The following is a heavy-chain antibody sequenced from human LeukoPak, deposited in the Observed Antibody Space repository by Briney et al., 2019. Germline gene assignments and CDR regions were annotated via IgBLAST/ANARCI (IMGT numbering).Heavy chain of an antibody. CDR1: GGSISSYY. D-gene: IGHD5-24*01. CDR3: ARLIRVARDGYNLIFDY. J-gene: IGHJ4*02. CDR2: IYYSGST. V-gene: IGHV4-59*01. Sequence: SETLSLTCTVSGGSISSYYWNWIRQPPGRGLEWIGYIYYSGSTNYNPSLKSRVAISVDTSKNQFSLKLSSVTAADTAVYYCARLIRVARDGYNLIFDYWGQGTLVTVSS.